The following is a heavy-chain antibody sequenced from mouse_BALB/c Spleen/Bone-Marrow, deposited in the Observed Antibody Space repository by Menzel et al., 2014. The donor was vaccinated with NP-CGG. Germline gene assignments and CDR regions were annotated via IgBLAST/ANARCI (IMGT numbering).Heavy chain of an antibody. CDR3: ARGSYYGSSYWFAY. Sequence: EVQGVESGLELVKPGASVKMSCKASGYTFTDYYMDWVKQSHGESFEWIGRVNPYNGGTSYNQKFKGKATLTVDKSSSTAYVELNSLTSEDSAVYYCARGSYYGSSYWFAYWGQGTLVTVSA. CDR2: VNPYNGGT. D-gene: IGHD1-1*01. J-gene: IGHJ3*01. CDR1: GYTFTDYY. V-gene: IGHV1-19*01.